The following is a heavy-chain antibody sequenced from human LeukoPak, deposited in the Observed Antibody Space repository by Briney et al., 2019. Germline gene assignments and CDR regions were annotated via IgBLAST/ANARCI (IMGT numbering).Heavy chain of an antibody. CDR2: INHSGST. V-gene: IGHV4-34*01. D-gene: IGHD1-26*01. CDR1: GGSFSGYY. Sequence: SETLSLTCAVYGGSFSGYYWSWIRQPPGKGLEWIGEINHSGSTNYNPSLKSRVTISVDTSKNQFSLKLSSVTAADPAVYYCARGPPPPWDLLGGVGRVTFYFDYWGQGTLVTVSS. J-gene: IGHJ4*02. CDR3: ARGPPPPWDLLGGVGRVTFYFDY.